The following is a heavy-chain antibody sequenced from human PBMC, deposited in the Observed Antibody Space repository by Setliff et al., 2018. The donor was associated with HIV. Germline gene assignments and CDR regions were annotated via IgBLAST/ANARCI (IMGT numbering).Heavy chain of an antibody. CDR1: GGSISSDY. J-gene: IGHJ4*02. CDR3: AAASSWDPLLDY. Sequence: SETLSLTCTVSGGSISSDYWSWIRQPPGKGLEWIGYIYYSGSTNYNPSLKSRVTISVATSKNQFSLKLNSVTTADTAVYYCAAASSWDPLLDYWGQGTLVTVSS. D-gene: IGHD6-13*01. CDR2: IYYSGST. V-gene: IGHV4-59*01.